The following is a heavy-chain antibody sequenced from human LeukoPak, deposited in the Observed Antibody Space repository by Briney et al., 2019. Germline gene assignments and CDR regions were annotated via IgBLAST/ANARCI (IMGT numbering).Heavy chain of an antibody. CDR1: GYTFTSYD. Sequence: ASVKVSCKTSGYTFTSYDINWVRQAAGQGLEWMGWMNPNSGNTGYAQKFQGRVTITSSTSTSTAFMELGNLTSEDTAVYYCARGGASAAARRFDPWGQGTLVTVSS. CDR2: MNPNSGNT. J-gene: IGHJ5*02. V-gene: IGHV1-8*01. D-gene: IGHD6-13*01. CDR3: ARGGASAAARRFDP.